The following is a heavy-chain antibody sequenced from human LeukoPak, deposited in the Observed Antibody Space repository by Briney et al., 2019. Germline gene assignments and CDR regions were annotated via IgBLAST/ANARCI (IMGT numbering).Heavy chain of an antibody. CDR1: GVSISGYY. CDR2: IYYSVST. CDR3: ARRGAARSSGYCYAGFDP. J-gene: IGHJ5*02. D-gene: IGHD3-22*01. Sequence: PLGTLSLSCTVSGVSISGYYSSWIRQTPGKGLEWIGYIYYSVSTNYNPSLKSRVTISVDTSKNQSSLKLSSVTAADTAVYYWARRGAARSSGYCYAGFDPWGQGTLVTVSS. V-gene: IGHV4-59*08.